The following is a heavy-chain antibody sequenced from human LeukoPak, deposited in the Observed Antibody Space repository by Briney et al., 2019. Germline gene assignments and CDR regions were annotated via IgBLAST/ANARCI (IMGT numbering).Heavy chain of an antibody. Sequence: AGGSLRLSCAASGFTFSGSAMHWVRQASGKGLEWVGRIRSKANSYATAYAASVKGRFTISRDDSKNTAYLQMNSLKTEDTAVYYCTRQGVPLYDSSGYYYIPFDYWGQGTLVTVSS. CDR2: IRSKANSYAT. CDR3: TRQGVPLYDSSGYYYIPFDY. D-gene: IGHD3-22*01. V-gene: IGHV3-73*01. CDR1: GFTFSGSA. J-gene: IGHJ4*02.